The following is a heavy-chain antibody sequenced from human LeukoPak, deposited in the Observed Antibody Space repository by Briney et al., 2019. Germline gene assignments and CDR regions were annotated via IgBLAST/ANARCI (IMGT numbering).Heavy chain of an antibody. CDR3: ARDSSRHRVGQGAAFDI. J-gene: IGHJ3*02. Sequence: SGGSLRLSCAASGFTFSSYSMNWVRQAPGKGLEWVSSISSSSSYIYYADSVKGRFTISRDNAKNSLYLQMNSLRAEDTAVYYCARDSSRHRVGQGAAFDIWGQGTMVTVSS. D-gene: IGHD1-1*01. V-gene: IGHV3-21*01. CDR1: GFTFSSYS. CDR2: ISSSSSYI.